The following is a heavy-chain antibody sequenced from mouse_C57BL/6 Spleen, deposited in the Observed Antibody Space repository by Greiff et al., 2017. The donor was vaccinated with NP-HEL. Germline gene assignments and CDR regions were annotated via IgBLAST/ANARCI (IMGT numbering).Heavy chain of an antibody. Sequence: VQLQQSGPELVKPGASVKLSCKASGYTFTSYDINWVKQRPGQGLEWIGWIYPRDGSTKYNEKFKGKATLTVDTSSSTAYMELHSLTSEDSAVYFCARRYDGYYVGYAMDYWGQGTSVTVSS. D-gene: IGHD2-3*01. CDR2: IYPRDGST. CDR1: GYTFTSYD. J-gene: IGHJ4*01. V-gene: IGHV1-85*01. CDR3: ARRYDGYYVGYAMDY.